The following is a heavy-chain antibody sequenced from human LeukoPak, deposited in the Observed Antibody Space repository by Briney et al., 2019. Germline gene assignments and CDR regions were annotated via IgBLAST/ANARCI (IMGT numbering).Heavy chain of an antibody. D-gene: IGHD3-22*01. CDR1: GFTFSSYA. Sequence: PGGSLRLSCAASGFTFSSYAMSWVRQAPGKGLEWVSAISGSGGSTYYADSVKGRFTISRDNSKNTLYLQMNSLRAEDTAVYYCAKGSPYYYDSSGYGDYWGQGTLVTVSS. J-gene: IGHJ4*02. V-gene: IGHV3-23*01. CDR3: AKGSPYYYDSSGYGDY. CDR2: ISGSGGST.